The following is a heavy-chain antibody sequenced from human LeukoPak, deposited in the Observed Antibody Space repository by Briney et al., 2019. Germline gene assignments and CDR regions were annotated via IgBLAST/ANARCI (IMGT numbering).Heavy chain of an antibody. CDR3: ARDLYQYYDFWSDRDDAFDI. D-gene: IGHD3-3*01. CDR1: GGTFSSYA. Sequence: GASVKVSCKASGGTFSSYAISWVRQAPGQGLEWMGGIIPIFGTANYAQKFQGRVTITADESTSTAYMELSSLRSEDTAVYYCARDLYQYYDFWSDRDDAFDIWGQGTMVTVSS. CDR2: IIPIFGTA. J-gene: IGHJ3*02. V-gene: IGHV1-69*13.